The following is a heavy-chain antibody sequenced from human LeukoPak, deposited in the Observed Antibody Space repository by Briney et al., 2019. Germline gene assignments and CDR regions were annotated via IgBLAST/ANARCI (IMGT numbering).Heavy chain of an antibody. CDR1: GGSFSGYY. CDR3: ASLGYCTNGVCYKEVDY. J-gene: IGHJ4*02. CDR2: INHSGST. Sequence: SETLSLTCAVYGGSFSGYYWSWIRQPPGKGLEWIGEINHSGSTNYNPPLKSRVTISVDTSKNQFSLKLSSVTAADTAVYYCASLGYCTNGVCYKEVDYWGQGTLVTVSS. D-gene: IGHD2-8*01. V-gene: IGHV4-34*01.